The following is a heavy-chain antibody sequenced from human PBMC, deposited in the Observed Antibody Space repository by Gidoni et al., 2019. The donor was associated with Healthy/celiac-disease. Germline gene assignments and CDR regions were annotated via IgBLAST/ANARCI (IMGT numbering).Heavy chain of an antibody. CDR2: IWYDGSNK. Sequence: QVQLVESGGGVVQPGRSLRLSCAASGFTFSIYGMHWVCQAPGKGLEWVAVIWYDGSNKYYADSVKGRFTISRDNSKNTLYLQMNSLRAEDTAVYYCARDTAAGLYYFDYWGQGTLVTVSS. D-gene: IGHD6-13*01. V-gene: IGHV3-33*01. J-gene: IGHJ4*02. CDR1: GFTFSIYG. CDR3: ARDTAAGLYYFDY.